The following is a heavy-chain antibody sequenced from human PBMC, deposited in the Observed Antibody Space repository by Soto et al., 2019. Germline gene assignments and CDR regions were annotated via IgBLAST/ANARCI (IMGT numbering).Heavy chain of an antibody. CDR2: IIPIFGTA. CDR3: ARDSGSYSYYYYGMDV. V-gene: IGHV1-69*13. Sequence: SVKVSCKASGGTFSSYSISWVRQAPGQGLEWMGGIIPIFGTANYAQKFQGRVTIIADESTSTAYMELSSLRSEDTAVYYCARDSGSYSYYYYGMDVWGQGNPGHRLL. J-gene: IGHJ6*02. CDR1: GGTFSSYS. D-gene: IGHD1-26*01.